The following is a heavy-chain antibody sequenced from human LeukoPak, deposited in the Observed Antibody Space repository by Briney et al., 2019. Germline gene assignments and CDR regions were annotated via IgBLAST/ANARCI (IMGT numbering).Heavy chain of an antibody. D-gene: IGHD1-1*01. Sequence: PGRSLRLSCAASGFTFSTYGIHWVRQAPGKGLEWVALISYDASIKYYADSVKGRFTISRDNSKNTLYLQMNSLRAEDTAVYYCARDLSGNWTFDYWGQGTLVTVSS. CDR1: GFTFSTYG. V-gene: IGHV3-30*03. CDR3: ARDLSGNWTFDY. J-gene: IGHJ4*02. CDR2: ISYDASIK.